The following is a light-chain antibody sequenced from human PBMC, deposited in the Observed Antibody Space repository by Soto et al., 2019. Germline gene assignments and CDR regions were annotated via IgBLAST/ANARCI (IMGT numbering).Light chain of an antibody. CDR2: DAS. V-gene: IGKV1-33*01. J-gene: IGKJ4*01. CDR3: QQYDNLPLT. Sequence: DIQMTQSPSSLSASVGDRVTITCQASHDISNYLNWYQQKAGTAPKVLIYDASKLEMGVPSRFSGSGSGTDFTFTISSLQPEDTATYYCQQYDNLPLTFGGGTKVEIK. CDR1: HDISNY.